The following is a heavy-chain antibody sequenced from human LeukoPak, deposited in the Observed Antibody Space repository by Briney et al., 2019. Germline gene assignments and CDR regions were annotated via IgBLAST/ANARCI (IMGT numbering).Heavy chain of an antibody. Sequence: ASEKVSCKASGGTFSSYTISWVRQAPGQGLEWMGRIIPILGIANYAQKFQGRVTITADKSTSTAYMELSSLRSEDTAVYYCARDGSVAVAASWFDPWGQGTLVTVSS. V-gene: IGHV1-69*04. CDR1: GGTFSSYT. D-gene: IGHD2-15*01. J-gene: IGHJ5*02. CDR3: ARDGSVAVAASWFDP. CDR2: IIPILGIA.